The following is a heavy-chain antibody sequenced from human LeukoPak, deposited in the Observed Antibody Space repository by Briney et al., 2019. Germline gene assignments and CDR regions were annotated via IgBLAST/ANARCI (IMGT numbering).Heavy chain of an antibody. V-gene: IGHV4-30-4*01. CDR2: IYYSGST. CDR1: GGSISSGDYY. J-gene: IGHJ6*02. CDR3: ARDRDYYGMDV. Sequence: SQTLSLTCTVSGGSISSGDYYWSWIRQPPGKGLEWIGYIYYSGSTYYNPSLKRRVTISVDTSKNQFSLKLSSVTAADTAVYYCARDRDYYGMDVWGQGTTVTVSS.